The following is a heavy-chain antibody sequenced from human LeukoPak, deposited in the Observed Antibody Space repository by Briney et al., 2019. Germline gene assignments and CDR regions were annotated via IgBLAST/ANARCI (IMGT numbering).Heavy chain of an antibody. J-gene: IGHJ6*03. CDR1: GFTFSSYE. V-gene: IGHV3-48*03. D-gene: IGHD2-15*01. Sequence: GGSLRLSCAASGFTFSSYEMNWVRQAPGKGLEWVSYISSSGSTIYYADSVKGRFTISRDNAKNSLYLQMNSLRAEDTAVYYCARGDIVNMDVWGKGTTVTISS. CDR3: ARGDIVNMDV. CDR2: ISSSGSTI.